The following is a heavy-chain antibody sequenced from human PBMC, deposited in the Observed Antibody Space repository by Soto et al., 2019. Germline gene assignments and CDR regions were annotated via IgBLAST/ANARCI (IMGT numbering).Heavy chain of an antibody. CDR1: GGTFSSYR. J-gene: IGHJ4*02. D-gene: IGHD6-13*01. CDR2: IVPIYRTA. CDR3: ARDSGAKLSSS. Sequence: SVRVSCKASGGTFSSYRINWVRQAPGQGLEWVGGIVPIYRTADYAQKFQGRVTITADESARTAYLEVRSLKSQDTAVYYCARDSGAKLSSSWGQGTLVTVSS. V-gene: IGHV1-69*13.